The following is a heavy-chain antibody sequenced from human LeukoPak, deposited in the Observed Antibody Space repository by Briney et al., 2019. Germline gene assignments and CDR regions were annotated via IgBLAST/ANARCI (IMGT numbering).Heavy chain of an antibody. CDR1: GFTSSTYD. CDR2: IGTAGDT. D-gene: IGHD1-7*01. J-gene: IGHJ4*01. CDR3: AREPVVGITGTKGYFDY. V-gene: IGHV3-13*01. Sequence: GGSLRLSCAASGFTSSTYDIHWVRQARGKGLEWVSSIGTAGDTYYAGSVRGRFTISRENVKNAFYLQMNSLRPGDTAVYYCAREPVVGITGTKGYFDYWGHGTLVTVSS.